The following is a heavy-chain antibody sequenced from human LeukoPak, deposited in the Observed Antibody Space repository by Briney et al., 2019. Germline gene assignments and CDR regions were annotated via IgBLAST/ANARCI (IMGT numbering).Heavy chain of an antibody. CDR3: ARDRGSSSFFDY. CDR2: IYYSGST. V-gene: IGHV4-59*01. CDR1: GGSISSYY. J-gene: IGHJ4*02. D-gene: IGHD6-6*01. Sequence: SETLSLTCTVSGGSISSYYWSWIRQPPGKGLEWIGYIYYSGSTNYNPSLKSRVTISVDTSKNQFSLKLSSVTAADTAVYYCARDRGSSSFFDYWGQGTLVTVSS.